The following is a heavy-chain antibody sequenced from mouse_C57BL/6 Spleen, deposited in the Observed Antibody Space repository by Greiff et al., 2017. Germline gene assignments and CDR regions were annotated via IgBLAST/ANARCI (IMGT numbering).Heavy chain of an antibody. Sequence: EVKVVESGGGLVQPGGSLKLSCAASGFTFSDYYMYWVRQTPEKRLEWVAYISNGGGSTYYPDTVTGRFTISRDTAKSTLYLQMSRRKSEDTAMYYCARAKDALGYYYAMDYWGQGTSVTVSS. V-gene: IGHV5-12*01. CDR2: ISNGGGST. J-gene: IGHJ4*01. D-gene: IGHD4-1*01. CDR1: GFTFSDYY. CDR3: ARAKDALGYYYAMDY.